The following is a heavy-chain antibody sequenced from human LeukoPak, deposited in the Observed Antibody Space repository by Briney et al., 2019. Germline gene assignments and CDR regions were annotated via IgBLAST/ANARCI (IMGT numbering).Heavy chain of an antibody. CDR3: ARGTGSSSPFDI. V-gene: IGHV1-24*01. CDR2: FDPEDGET. D-gene: IGHD6-6*01. Sequence: GASVKVSCKVSGYTLTELSMHWVRQAPGKGLEWMGGFDPEDGETIYAQKFQGRVTMTEDTFTDTAYMELSSLRSEDTAVYYCARGTGSSSPFDIWGQGTMVTVSS. J-gene: IGHJ3*02. CDR1: GYTLTELS.